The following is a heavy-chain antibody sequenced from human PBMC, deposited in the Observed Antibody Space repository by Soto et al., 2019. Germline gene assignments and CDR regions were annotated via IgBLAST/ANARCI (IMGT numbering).Heavy chain of an antibody. CDR3: ARDLYGLDV. J-gene: IGHJ6*02. CDR2: ISRTDSSK. Sequence: QVQLVESGGGLVKPGGSLRLSCAATGFSFSDYDMTWIRQAPGQGLEWLSYISRTDSSKYYAGSVKGRFTISVDSAKRSVYLQMNSLRDDDPAVYYCARDLYGLDVWGQGTTVIVSS. V-gene: IGHV3-11*01. CDR1: GFSFSDYD.